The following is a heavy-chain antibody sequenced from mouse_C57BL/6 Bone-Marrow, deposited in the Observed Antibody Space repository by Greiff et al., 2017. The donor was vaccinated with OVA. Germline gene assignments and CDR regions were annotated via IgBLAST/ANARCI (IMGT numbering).Heavy chain of an antibody. CDR1: GYTFTSYW. D-gene: IGHD1-1*01. CDR2: IYPSDSET. J-gene: IGHJ1*03. V-gene: IGHV1-61*01. Sequence: VQLQQPGAELVRPGSSVKLSCKASGYTFTSYWMDWVKQRPGQGLEWIGNIYPSDSETHYNQKFKDKATLTVDKSSSTAYMQLSSLTSEDSAVYYCARFTVVAPYWYFDVWGTGTTVTVSS. CDR3: ARFTVVAPYWYFDV.